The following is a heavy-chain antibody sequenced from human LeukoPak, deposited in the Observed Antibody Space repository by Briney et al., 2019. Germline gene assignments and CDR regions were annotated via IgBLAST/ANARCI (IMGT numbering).Heavy chain of an antibody. D-gene: IGHD3-22*01. Sequence: GASVKVSCKASGYTFTIYGITWVRQATGQGLEWMGWISAYNAYTYYAQKLQGRVTMTTDTSTSTAYMELRSLRSDDTAVYYCARDVLHRIHYDSSAYYPGSSYWGQGTLVTVSS. CDR2: ISAYNAYT. CDR3: ARDVLHRIHYDSSAYYPGSSY. CDR1: GYTFTIYG. J-gene: IGHJ4*02. V-gene: IGHV1-18*01.